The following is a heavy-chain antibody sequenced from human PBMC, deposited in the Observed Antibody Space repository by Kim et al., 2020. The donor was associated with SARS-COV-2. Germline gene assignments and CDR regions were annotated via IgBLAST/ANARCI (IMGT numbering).Heavy chain of an antibody. Sequence: NYNPSLKSRVTISVDTSKNQFSLKLSSVTAADTAVYYCARDDGSSWYDYWGQGTLVTVSS. J-gene: IGHJ4*02. D-gene: IGHD6-13*01. CDR3: ARDDGSSWYDY. V-gene: IGHV4-59*01.